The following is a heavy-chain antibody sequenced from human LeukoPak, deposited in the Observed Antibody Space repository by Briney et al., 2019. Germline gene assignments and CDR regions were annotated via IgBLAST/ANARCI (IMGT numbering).Heavy chain of an antibody. CDR3: EGFAAYYYYGMDV. CDR2: ISSSSSYI. CDR1: GFTFSSYS. J-gene: IGHJ6*02. D-gene: IGHD3-10*01. Sequence: GGSLRLSCAASGFTFSSYSMNWVRQAPGKGLEWVSSISSSSSYIYYADSVKGRFTISRDNAKNSLYLQMNSLRAEDTAVYYCEGFAAYYYYGMDVWGQGTTVTVSS. V-gene: IGHV3-21*01.